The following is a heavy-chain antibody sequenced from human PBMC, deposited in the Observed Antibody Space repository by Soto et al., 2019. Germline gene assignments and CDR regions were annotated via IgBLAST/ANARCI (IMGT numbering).Heavy chain of an antibody. CDR3: AMGRDLGWTKIWAFQI. D-gene: IGHD3-3*01. CDR1: GGSISSSY. J-gene: IGHJ3*02. Sequence: SETLSLSCTVSGGSISSSYWSWIRQPPGKGLEWIGYIYYSGSTNYNPSLKSRVTISLDTSKSQFSLNLTSVTAADTAVYYCAMGRDLGWTKIWAFQIWGPGTMVTVSS. V-gene: IGHV4-59*01. CDR2: IYYSGST.